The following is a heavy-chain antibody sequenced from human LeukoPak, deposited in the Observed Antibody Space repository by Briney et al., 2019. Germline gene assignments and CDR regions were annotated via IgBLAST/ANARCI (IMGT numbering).Heavy chain of an antibody. CDR2: IYWDDDK. V-gene: IGHV2-5*02. CDR1: GFSLSSSGVG. Sequence: ESGPTLVNPTQTLTLTCSFSGFSLSSSGVGVGWIRQPPGRALEWLAVIYWDDDKRYSPSLKSRFTITKDTSKNLVIFTMTDMDPVDTATYYCAHLTITFGGVFRTDAFDTWGQGTVVTVSS. D-gene: IGHD3-16*01. J-gene: IGHJ3*02. CDR3: AHLTITFGGVFRTDAFDT.